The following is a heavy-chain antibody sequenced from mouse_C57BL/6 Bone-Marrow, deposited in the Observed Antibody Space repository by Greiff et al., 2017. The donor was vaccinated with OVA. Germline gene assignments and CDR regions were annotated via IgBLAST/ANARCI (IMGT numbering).Heavy chain of an antibody. V-gene: IGHV5-17*01. CDR1: GFTFSDYG. CDR3: AREITTVVATDWYFDV. D-gene: IGHD1-1*01. J-gene: IGHJ1*03. Sequence: EVQLQQSGGGLVKPGGSLKLSCAASGFTFSDYGMHWVRQAPEKGLEWVAYISSGSSTIYYADTVKGRFTISRDNAKNTLFLQMTSLRSEDTAMYYCAREITTVVATDWYFDVWGTGTTVTVSS. CDR2: ISSGSSTI.